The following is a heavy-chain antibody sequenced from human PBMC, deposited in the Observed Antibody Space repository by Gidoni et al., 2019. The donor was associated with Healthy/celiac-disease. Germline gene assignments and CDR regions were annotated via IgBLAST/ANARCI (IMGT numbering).Heavy chain of an antibody. CDR1: GFTFSSSS. Sequence: EVQLVESGGGLVQPGGSLRLSCAASGFTFSSSSMNWVRQAPGKGLEWVSYSSSSSSTIYYADSVKGRFTISRDNAKNSLYLQMNSLRDEDTAVYYCARAGRYYYGSGSWYYFDYWGQGTLVTVSS. J-gene: IGHJ4*02. CDR3: ARAGRYYYGSGSWYYFDY. CDR2: SSSSSSTI. D-gene: IGHD3-10*01. V-gene: IGHV3-48*02.